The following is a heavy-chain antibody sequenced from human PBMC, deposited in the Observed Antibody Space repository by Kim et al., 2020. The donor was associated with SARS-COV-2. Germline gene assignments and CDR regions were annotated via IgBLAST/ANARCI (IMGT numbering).Heavy chain of an antibody. D-gene: IGHD6-19*01. CDR1: GFTFSSYG. J-gene: IGHJ4*02. V-gene: IGHV3-30*18. Sequence: GGSLRLSCAASGFTFSSYGMHWVRQAPGKGLEWVAVISYDGSNKYYADSVKGRFTISRDNSKNTLYLQMNSLRAEDTAVYYCAKFLVAVADFDYWGQGTLVTVSS. CDR3: AKFLVAVADFDY. CDR2: ISYDGSNK.